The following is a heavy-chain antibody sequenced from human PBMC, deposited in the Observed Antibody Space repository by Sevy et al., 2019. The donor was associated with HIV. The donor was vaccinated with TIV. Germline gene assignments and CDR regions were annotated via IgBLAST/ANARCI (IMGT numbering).Heavy chain of an antibody. CDR3: ARNVGDYVFRYFDL. CDR2: VHNTGSA. CDR1: GGSISRGQFY. D-gene: IGHD4-17*01. J-gene: IGHJ2*01. V-gene: IGHV4-61*02. Sequence: SETLSLTCTVSGGSISRGQFYWSWIRQPAGQGLEWIGRVHNTGSATYNPSLRNRVGMSIDTSKYQFSLVLSSVTAADTAVYYCARNVGDYVFRYFDLWGRGTLVTVSS.